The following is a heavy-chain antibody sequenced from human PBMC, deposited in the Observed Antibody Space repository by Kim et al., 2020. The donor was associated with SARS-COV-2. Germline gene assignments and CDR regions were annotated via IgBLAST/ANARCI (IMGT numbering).Heavy chain of an antibody. D-gene: IGHD5-18*01. J-gene: IGHJ5*02. CDR1: GYTFTGYY. Sequence: ASVKVSCKASGYTFTGYYMHWVRQAPGQGLEWMGRINPNSGGTNYAQKFQGRVTMTRDTSISTAYMELSRLRSDDTAVYYCARDWVDTAMVIFFGDLGWFDPWGQGTLVTVSS. V-gene: IGHV1-2*06. CDR2: INPNSGGT. CDR3: ARDWVDTAMVIFFGDLGWFDP.